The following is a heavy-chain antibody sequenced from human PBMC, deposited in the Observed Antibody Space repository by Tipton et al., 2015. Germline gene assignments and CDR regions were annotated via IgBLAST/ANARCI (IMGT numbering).Heavy chain of an antibody. V-gene: IGHV4-31*03. CDR3: ARDDFYYGMDV. J-gene: IGHJ6*02. CDR1: GGSISSGGYY. CDR2: IYYSGST. Sequence: TLSLTCTVSGGSISSGGYYWSWIRQHPGKGLEWIGHIYYSGSTYFKESLKTRLTMSVDTSKNHFSLKLSSVTAADTAMYYCARDDFYYGMDVWGQGTSVTVSS.